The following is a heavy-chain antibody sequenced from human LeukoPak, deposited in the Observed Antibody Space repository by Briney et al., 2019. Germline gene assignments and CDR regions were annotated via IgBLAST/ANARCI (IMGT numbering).Heavy chain of an antibody. Sequence: GGSLRLSCVASGFTFNSYVMNWVRQAPGKGLEWVSAISISGVTTYYADSVKGRSTISRDNSKNTLYLQMNSLRAEDTAVYYCAKVPPVLRYFDWLSPIDYWGQGTLVTVSS. CDR3: AKVPPVLRYFDWLSPIDY. CDR1: GFTFNSYV. J-gene: IGHJ4*02. CDR2: ISISGVTT. D-gene: IGHD3-9*01. V-gene: IGHV3-23*01.